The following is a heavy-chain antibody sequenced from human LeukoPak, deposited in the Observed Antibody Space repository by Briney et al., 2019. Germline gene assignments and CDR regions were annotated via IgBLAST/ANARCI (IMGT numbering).Heavy chain of an antibody. CDR2: ISSSSSYI. D-gene: IGHD2-21*02. Sequence: GGSLRLSCAASGFTFSSYSMNWVRQAPGKGLEWVSSISSSSSYIYYADSVKGRFTICRDNAKNSLYLQMNSLRAEDTAVYYCAREVPIVVVTAINNWFDPWGQGTLVTVSS. J-gene: IGHJ5*02. V-gene: IGHV3-21*01. CDR3: AREVPIVVVTAINNWFDP. CDR1: GFTFSSYS.